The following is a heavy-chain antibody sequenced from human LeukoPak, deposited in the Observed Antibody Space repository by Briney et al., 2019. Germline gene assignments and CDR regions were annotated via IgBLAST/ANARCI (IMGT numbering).Heavy chain of an antibody. V-gene: IGHV4-4*07. Sequence: CATLSLTCSVSGGSISGYYWNWIRQPAGKGLEWIGRMFTSGSANYNPSLGSRVTMSTDTSKNHVSLKLSSVTAADTAVYYCARLYCSGGACLFDHWGQGTPVTVSS. CDR2: MFTSGSA. CDR3: ARLYCSGGACLFDH. CDR1: GGSISGYY. D-gene: IGHD2-15*01. J-gene: IGHJ4*02.